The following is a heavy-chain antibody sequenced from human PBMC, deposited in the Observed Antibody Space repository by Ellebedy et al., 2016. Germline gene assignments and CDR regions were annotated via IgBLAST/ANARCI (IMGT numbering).Heavy chain of an antibody. V-gene: IGHV3-7*01. CDR1: GFTFSRES. Sequence: GESLKISXVTSGFTFSRESMTWVRQAPGKGLEWVASIRQDESEKSYVGSVKGRFIISRDNAKDSLFLQMNSLRTEDTAVYYGARGLRWNDYWGQGTLVTGSS. CDR3: ARGLRWNDY. J-gene: IGHJ4*02. CDR2: IRQDESEK. D-gene: IGHD5-24*01.